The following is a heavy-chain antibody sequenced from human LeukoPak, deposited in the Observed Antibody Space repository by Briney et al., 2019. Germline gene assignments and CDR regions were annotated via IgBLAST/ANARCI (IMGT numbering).Heavy chain of an antibody. CDR3: TRSVGGSWEGFDY. J-gene: IGHJ4*02. V-gene: IGHV3-66*01. CDR1: GFVFTDNY. Sequence: GGSLRLSCAASGFVFTDNYMTWVRQAPGKGLECVSVIYRNGSSYYADSVRGRFTISRDNSKRTLFLQMNSLRVDDTAVYYCTRSVGGSWEGFDYWGQGTLVTVS. CDR2: IYRNGSS. D-gene: IGHD1-26*01.